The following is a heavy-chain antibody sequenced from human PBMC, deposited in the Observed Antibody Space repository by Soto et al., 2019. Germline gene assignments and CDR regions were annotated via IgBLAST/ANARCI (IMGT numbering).Heavy chain of an antibody. D-gene: IGHD3-22*01. CDR2: TYYSGST. CDR3: ARQAAMIVGGGAFDI. Sequence: PSETLSLTCTVPGGSISSSSYYWSWIRQPPGKGLEWIGSTYYSGSTYYNPSLKSRVTISVDTSKNQFSLKLSSVTAADTAVYYCARQAAMIVGGGAFDIWGQGTMVTVSS. V-gene: IGHV4-39*01. J-gene: IGHJ3*02. CDR1: GGSISSSSYY.